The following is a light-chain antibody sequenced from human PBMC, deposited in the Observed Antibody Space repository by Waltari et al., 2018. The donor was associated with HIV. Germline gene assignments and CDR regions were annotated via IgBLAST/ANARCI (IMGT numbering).Light chain of an antibody. J-gene: IGLJ3*02. Sequence: SYELTQPPSVSVSPGQTARITCSVDALPKQYAYWYHQKSGQAPVLVIYKDSERPSGIPERFSGSSSGTTVTLTISGVQPEDEADYYCQSADRSGSWVFGGGTKLTVL. V-gene: IGLV3-25*03. CDR3: QSADRSGSWV. CDR1: ALPKQY. CDR2: KDS.